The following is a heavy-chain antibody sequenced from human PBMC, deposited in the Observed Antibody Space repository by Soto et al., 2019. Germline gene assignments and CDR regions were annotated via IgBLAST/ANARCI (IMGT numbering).Heavy chain of an antibody. D-gene: IGHD3-3*01. J-gene: IGHJ6*02. V-gene: IGHV4-38-2*01. CDR3: GSLRGDYDFWPMDV. CDR1: GYSISSGYY. Sequence: SETLSLTCAVSGYSISSGYYWGWVRQPPGKGLEWVGTISHSGSTYYNPSLKSRVTISVDTSKSQFSLKLTSVTAADTAVYYCGSLRGDYDFWPMDVWGQGTTVTVSS. CDR2: ISHSGST.